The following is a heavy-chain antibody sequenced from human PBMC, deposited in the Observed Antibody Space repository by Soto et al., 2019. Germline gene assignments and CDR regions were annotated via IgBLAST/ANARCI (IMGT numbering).Heavy chain of an antibody. CDR1: GFTFSSYA. CDR3: ARGRGDFWSGSRGIWFDP. V-gene: IGHV3-30*04. CDR2: ISYDGRHK. Sequence: GGSLRLSCAASGFTFSSYAMHWVRQAPGKXLEWVAVISYDGRHKYYADSVKGRFTISRDNSKNTLYLQMNSLRAEDTAVYYCARGRGDFWSGSRGIWFDPWGQGSLVTVSS. D-gene: IGHD3-3*01. J-gene: IGHJ5*02.